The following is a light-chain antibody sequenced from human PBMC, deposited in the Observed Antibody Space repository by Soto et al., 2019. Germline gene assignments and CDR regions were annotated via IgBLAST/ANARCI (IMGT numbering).Light chain of an antibody. J-gene: IGKJ4*01. CDR2: GAS. Sequence: EIVMTQSPATLSVSPGERATLSCRASQSVGRTLAWYQQKPGQAPRLLIYGASTRATGIPARFSGSGSGTDFTLTISSLQSEDFAVYSCQQYSRWPPLTFGGGTKVEIK. V-gene: IGKV3-15*01. CDR3: QQYSRWPPLT. CDR1: QSVGRT.